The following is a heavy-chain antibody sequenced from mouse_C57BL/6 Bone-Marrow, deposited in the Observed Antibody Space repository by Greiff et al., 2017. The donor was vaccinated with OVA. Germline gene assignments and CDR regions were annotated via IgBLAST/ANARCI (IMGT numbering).Heavy chain of an antibody. Sequence: DVKLVESGGGLVQPGGSLKLSCAASGFTFSDYGMAWVRQAPRKGPEWVAFISNLAYSIYYADTVTGRFTISRENTKNTLYLEMSSLRSEDTAMYYCTRILYSNPWFAYWGQGTLVTVSA. V-gene: IGHV5-15*01. D-gene: IGHD2-5*01. CDR2: ISNLAYSI. CDR3: TRILYSNPWFAY. J-gene: IGHJ3*01. CDR1: GFTFSDYG.